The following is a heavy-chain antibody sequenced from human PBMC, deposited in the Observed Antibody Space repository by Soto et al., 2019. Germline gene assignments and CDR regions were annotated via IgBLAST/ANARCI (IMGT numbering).Heavy chain of an antibody. Sequence: QVQLRESGPRLVKPSETLSLTCSVSGGSVSSGGYYWGWIRQTPGKGLEWIASMFHSGTKYYNPSLKRRVTISVDTPRNELSLKLSSSTAADTAVYYCARRGDRAAATNWFDPWGQGILVIVSS. CDR1: GGSVSSGGYY. CDR3: ARRGDRAAATNWFDP. D-gene: IGHD6-13*01. CDR2: MFHSGTK. J-gene: IGHJ5*02. V-gene: IGHV4-39*01.